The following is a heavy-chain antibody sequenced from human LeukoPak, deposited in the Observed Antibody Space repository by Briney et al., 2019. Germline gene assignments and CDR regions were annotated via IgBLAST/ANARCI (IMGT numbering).Heavy chain of an antibody. Sequence: SVKVSCTASGGTFSSYAISWVRQAPGQGLEWMGGIIPIFGTANYAQKFQGRVTITTDESTSTAYMELSSLRSEDTAVYYCATSRDGYNWNFDYWGQGTLVTVSS. CDR2: IIPIFGTA. J-gene: IGHJ4*02. V-gene: IGHV1-69*05. CDR1: GGTFSSYA. D-gene: IGHD5-24*01. CDR3: ATSRDGYNWNFDY.